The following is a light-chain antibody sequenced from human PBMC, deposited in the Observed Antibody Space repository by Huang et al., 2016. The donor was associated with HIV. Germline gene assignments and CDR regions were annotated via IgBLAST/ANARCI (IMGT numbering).Light chain of an antibody. CDR1: QSVTIW. CDR2: KAS. Sequence: DIQMTQSPSTLSAAVGDRVTITCRASQSVTIWLAWFQQKPGKAPKLLIYKASTRESGVPSRVSGSGSGTEFTLTIDSLQPDDVATYYCQQYSRSATFGQGTKLEIK. J-gene: IGKJ2*01. CDR3: QQYSRSAT. V-gene: IGKV1-5*03.